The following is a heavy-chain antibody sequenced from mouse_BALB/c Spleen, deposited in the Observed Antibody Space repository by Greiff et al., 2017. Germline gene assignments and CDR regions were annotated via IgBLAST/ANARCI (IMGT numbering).Heavy chain of an antibody. J-gene: IGHJ3*01. V-gene: IGHV1-14*01. CDR1: GYTFTSYV. CDR3: ARELRYGNSAWFAY. D-gene: IGHD2-1*01. Sequence: VQLQQSGPELVKPGASVKMSCKASGYTFTSYVMHWVKQKPGQGLEWIGYINPYNDGTKYNEKFKGKATLTSDKSSSTAYMELSSLTSEDSAVYYCARELRYGNSAWFAYWGQGTLVTVSA. CDR2: INPYNDGT.